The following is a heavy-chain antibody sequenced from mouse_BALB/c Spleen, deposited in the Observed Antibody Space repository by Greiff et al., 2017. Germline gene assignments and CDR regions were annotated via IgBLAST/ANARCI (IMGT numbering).Heavy chain of an antibody. Sequence: EVHLVESGGGLVQPGGSRKLSCAASGFTFSSFGMHWVRQAPEKGLEWVAYISSGSSTIYYADTVKGRFTISRDNPKNTLFLQMTSLRSEDTAMYYCARRGSYDYDEGAYYAMDYWGQGTSVTVSS. CDR3: ARRGSYDYDEGAYYAMDY. D-gene: IGHD2-4*01. CDR1: GFTFSSFG. CDR2: ISSGSSTI. V-gene: IGHV5-17*02. J-gene: IGHJ4*01.